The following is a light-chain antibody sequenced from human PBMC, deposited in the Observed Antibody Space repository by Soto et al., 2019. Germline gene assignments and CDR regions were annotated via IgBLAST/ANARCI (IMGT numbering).Light chain of an antibody. CDR2: DAS. CDR3: QQRSNWPPV. V-gene: IGKV3-11*01. CDR1: QSVSSY. J-gene: IGKJ4*01. Sequence: ETVLTQSPATLSLSPGERATLACRASQSVSSYLAWYQQKRCQAPRLLIYDASNRATGIPARFSGSGSGTAFTLTISSLEPEDFAVYYCQQRSNWPPVFGGGTKVEIK.